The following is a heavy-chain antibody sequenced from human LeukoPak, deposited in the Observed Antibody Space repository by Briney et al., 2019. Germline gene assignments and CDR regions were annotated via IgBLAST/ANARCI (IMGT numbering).Heavy chain of an antibody. J-gene: IGHJ4*02. CDR3: ARGVEPLAANTLAY. Sequence: GGSLRLFCAASGFTVITNDMRWVRQAAGEGVEWVSVLYSEGNTKNADSGQGRFTISRDNSKNTLYLEMNSLSPDDTAVYYCARGVEPLAANTLAYWGQGTLVTVSS. V-gene: IGHV3-53*01. D-gene: IGHD1-14*01. CDR1: GFTVITND. CDR2: LYSEGNT.